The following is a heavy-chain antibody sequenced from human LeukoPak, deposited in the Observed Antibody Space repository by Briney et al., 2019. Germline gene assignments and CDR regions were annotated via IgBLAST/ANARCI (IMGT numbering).Heavy chain of an antibody. CDR3: ARDHGYSSSEFDY. D-gene: IGHD6-6*01. J-gene: IGHJ4*02. CDR2: IWYDGSSK. V-gene: IGHV3-33*01. Sequence: SGGSLRLSCAASGFTFSSYGMHWVRQAPGKGLEWVAVIWYDGSSKYYADSVKGRFTISRDNSKNTLYLQMNSLRAEDTAVYYCARDHGYSSSEFDYWGQGTLVTVSS. CDR1: GFTFSSYG.